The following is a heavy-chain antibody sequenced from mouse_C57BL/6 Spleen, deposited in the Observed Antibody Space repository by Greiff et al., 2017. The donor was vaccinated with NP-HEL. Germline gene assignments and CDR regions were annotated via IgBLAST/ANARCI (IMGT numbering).Heavy chain of an antibody. CDR2: INYDGSST. J-gene: IGHJ1*03. CDR3: ARAPITTVVAYWYFDV. V-gene: IGHV5-16*01. CDR1: GFTFSDYY. Sequence: EVKLVESEGGLVQPGSSMKLSCTASGFTFSDYYMAWVRQVPEKGLEWVANINYDGSSTYYLDSLKSRFIISRDNAKNILYLQMSSLKSEDTATYYCARAPITTVVAYWYFDVWGTGTTVTVSS. D-gene: IGHD1-1*01.